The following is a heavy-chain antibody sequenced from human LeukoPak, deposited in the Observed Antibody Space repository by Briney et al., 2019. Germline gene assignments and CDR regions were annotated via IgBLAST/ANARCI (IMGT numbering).Heavy chain of an antibody. V-gene: IGHV4-34*01. CDR3: ARGPSSHDILTGYPFDY. D-gene: IGHD3-9*01. J-gene: IGHJ4*02. CDR2: INHSGST. Sequence: SETLSLTCAVYGGSFSGYYWSWIRQPPGKGLEWIGEINHSGSTNYNPSLKSRVTISVDTSKNQFSLKLSSVTAADTAVYYCARGPSSHDILTGYPFDYGGQGTLVTVSS. CDR1: GGSFSGYY.